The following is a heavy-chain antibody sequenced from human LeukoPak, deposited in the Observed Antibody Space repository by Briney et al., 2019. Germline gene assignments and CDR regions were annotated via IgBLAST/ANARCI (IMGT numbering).Heavy chain of an antibody. V-gene: IGHV3-11*01. CDR2: ISSSGSTI. CDR3: ARDQGPQYYVDAFDI. CDR1: GFTFSDYY. J-gene: IGHJ3*02. D-gene: IGHD2/OR15-2a*01. Sequence: PGGSPRLSCAASGFTFSDYYMSWIRQAPGKGLEWVSYISSSGSTIYYADSVKGRSTISRDNAKNSLYLQMNSLRAEDTAVYYCARDQGPQYYVDAFDIWGQGTMVTVSS.